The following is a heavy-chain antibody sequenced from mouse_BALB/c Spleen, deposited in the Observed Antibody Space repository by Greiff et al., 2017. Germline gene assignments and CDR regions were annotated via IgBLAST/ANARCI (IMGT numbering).Heavy chain of an antibody. D-gene: IGHD1-2*01. J-gene: IGHJ2*01. V-gene: IGHV14-3*02. CDR2: IDPANGYT. CDR3: AYHYYDY. CDR1: GFNFNDSY. Sequence: VQLKQSGAELVKPGASVKLSCTASGFNFNDSYMHWVKQRPEQGLEWIGRIDPANGYTNYDPKFQGKATVTADTSSNTAYLQLSSLTSEDTAVYYSAYHYYDYWGQGTTLTVSS.